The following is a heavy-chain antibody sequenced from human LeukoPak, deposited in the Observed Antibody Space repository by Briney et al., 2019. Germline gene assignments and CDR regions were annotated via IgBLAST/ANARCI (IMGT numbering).Heavy chain of an antibody. Sequence: PSETLSLTCAVYGGSFSGYYWSWIRQPPGKGLEWIGSIYYSGSTYYNPSLKSRVTISVDTSKNQFSLKLSSVTAADTAVYYCASSSRFPMVREIDYWGQGTLVTVSS. CDR3: ASSSRFPMVREIDY. CDR2: IYYSGST. D-gene: IGHD3-10*01. CDR1: GGSFSGYY. V-gene: IGHV4-34*01. J-gene: IGHJ4*02.